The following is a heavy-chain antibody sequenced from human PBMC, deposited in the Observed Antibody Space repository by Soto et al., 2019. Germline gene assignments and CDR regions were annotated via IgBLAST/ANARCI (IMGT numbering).Heavy chain of an antibody. CDR2: INHSGST. CDR3: ARVSGIVGATIDYYYYGMDV. D-gene: IGHD1-26*01. CDR1: GGSFTGYY. J-gene: IGHJ6*02. V-gene: IGHV4-34*01. Sequence: SETLSLTCAVYGGSFTGYYWSWIRQPPGKGLEWIGEINHSGSTNYNPSLKSRVTISVDTSKNQFFLKLSFVTAADTVLYYCARVSGIVGATIDYYYYGMDVWGQGTTVT.